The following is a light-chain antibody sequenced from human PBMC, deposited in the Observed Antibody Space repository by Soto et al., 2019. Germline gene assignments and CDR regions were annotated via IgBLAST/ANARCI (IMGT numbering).Light chain of an antibody. CDR3: QQYYSTPPYT. V-gene: IGKV4-1*01. Sequence: DIVMTQSPDSLAVSLGERATINCKSSQSVLYSSNNKNYLAWYQQKPGQPPKLLIYWASTRASGVPDRFSGSGSGTDFTLTISSLQAGDVAVYYCQQYYSTPPYTFGQGTKLEIK. J-gene: IGKJ2*01. CDR2: WAS. CDR1: QSVLYSSNNKNY.